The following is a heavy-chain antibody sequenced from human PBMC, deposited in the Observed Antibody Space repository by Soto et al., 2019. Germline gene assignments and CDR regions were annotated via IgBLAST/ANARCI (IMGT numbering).Heavy chain of an antibody. D-gene: IGHD3-10*01. CDR1: GFTFSSYA. CDR3: ASGGVWFGNRGIDY. J-gene: IGHJ4*02. V-gene: IGHV3-30-3*01. CDR2: ISYDGSNK. Sequence: VQLVESGGGVVQPGRSLRLSCAASGFTFSSYAMHWVRQAPGKGLEWVAVISYDGSNKYYADSVKGRFTISTDNSKNTLYLQMNSLRAEDTAVYYCASGGVWFGNRGIDYWGQGTLVTVSS.